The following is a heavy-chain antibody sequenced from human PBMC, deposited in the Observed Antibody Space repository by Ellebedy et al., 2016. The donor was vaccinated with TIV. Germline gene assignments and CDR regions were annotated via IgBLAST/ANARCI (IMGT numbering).Heavy chain of an antibody. CDR3: ARGDCGGDCPFDY. CDR1: GFTVSSNY. Sequence: PGGSLRLSCAASGFTVSSNYMSWVRQAPGKGLEWVSVIYSGGSTYYADSVKGRFTISRDNSKNTLYLQMNSLRAEDTAVYYCARGDCGGDCPFDYWGQGTLVTVSS. CDR2: IYSGGST. J-gene: IGHJ4*02. D-gene: IGHD2-21*02. V-gene: IGHV3-66*01.